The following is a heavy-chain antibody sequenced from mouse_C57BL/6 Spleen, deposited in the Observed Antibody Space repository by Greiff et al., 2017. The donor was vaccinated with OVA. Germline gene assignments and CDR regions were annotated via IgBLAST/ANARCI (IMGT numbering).Heavy chain of an antibody. CDR2: IDPETGGT. J-gene: IGHJ3*01. CDR1: GYTFTDYE. Sequence: LQESGAELVRPGASVTLSCKASGYTFTDYEMHWVKQTPVHGLEWIGAIDPETGGTAYNQKFKGKAILTADKSSSTAYMELRSLTSEDSAVYYCTRSAAWFAYWGQGTLVTVSA. CDR3: TRSAAWFAY. V-gene: IGHV1-15*01.